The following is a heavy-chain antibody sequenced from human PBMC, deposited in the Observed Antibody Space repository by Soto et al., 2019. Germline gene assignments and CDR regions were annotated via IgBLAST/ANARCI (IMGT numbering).Heavy chain of an antibody. CDR2: ISSSTSTI. Sequence: PGGSLRLSCAASGFTFSHYSMNWVRQAPGKGLEWVSYISSSTSTIYYADSVKGRFTISRDNAKNSLFLQMNSLRAEDTAVYYCARLKYGSGSYLDYWGQGTLVTVSS. CDR1: GFTFSHYS. J-gene: IGHJ4*02. CDR3: ARLKYGSGSYLDY. D-gene: IGHD3-10*01. V-gene: IGHV3-48*01.